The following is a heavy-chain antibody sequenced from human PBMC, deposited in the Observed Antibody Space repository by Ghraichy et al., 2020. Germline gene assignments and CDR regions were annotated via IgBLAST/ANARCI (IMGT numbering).Heavy chain of an antibody. Sequence: SQTLSLTCNVSGGSISTNGYYWAWIRQPPGRGLEWIATIYHSGSSYYNPSLKSRLTISVDTSQNRFSLYLSSVTPSDSAMYFCARGLTKTVAGTYNWFDLWGQAALVTVSS. J-gene: IGHJ5*02. V-gene: IGHV4-39*02. CDR3: ARGLTKTVAGTYNWFDL. D-gene: IGHD6-19*01. CDR1: GGSISTNGYY. CDR2: IYHSGSS.